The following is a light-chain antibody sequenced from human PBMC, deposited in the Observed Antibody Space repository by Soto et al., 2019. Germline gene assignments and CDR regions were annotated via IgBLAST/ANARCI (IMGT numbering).Light chain of an antibody. CDR1: QSVSSN. J-gene: IGKJ1*01. CDR2: GAS. Sequence: EILLTKSPATLSVSPGERATLSFRASQSVSSNLAWYQQKPGQAPRLLIYGASTRATGIPARLSGSGSGTEFTLTISSLQSEDFAVYYCQQYNNWPPVTFGEGTKVDIK. CDR3: QQYNNWPPVT. V-gene: IGKV3-15*01.